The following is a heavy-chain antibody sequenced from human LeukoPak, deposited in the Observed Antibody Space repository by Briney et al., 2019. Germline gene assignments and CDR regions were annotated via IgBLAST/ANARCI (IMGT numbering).Heavy chain of an antibody. D-gene: IGHD3-10*01. CDR1: GGSFSGYY. CDR3: ARATYYYGSGSNLEYYYMDV. Sequence: SETLSLTCAVYGGSFSGYYWSWIRQPPGKGLEWIGEINHSGSTNYNPSLKSRVTISVDTSKNQFSLKLRSVTAADTAVYYCARATYYYGSGSNLEYYYMDVWGKGTTVTVSS. CDR2: INHSGST. V-gene: IGHV4-34*01. J-gene: IGHJ6*03.